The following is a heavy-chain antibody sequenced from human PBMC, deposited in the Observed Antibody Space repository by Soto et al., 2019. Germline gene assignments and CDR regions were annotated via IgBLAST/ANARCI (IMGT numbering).Heavy chain of an antibody. CDR1: GDSFNDYY. D-gene: IGHD5-12*01. CDR2: INPNGGVT. CDR3: ARGSGGATATLDYYYCYMDV. J-gene: IGHJ6*03. V-gene: IGHV1-2*04. Sequence: QVQLVQSGAEVRKPGASVTVSCRSSGDSFNDYYIHWVRQAPGQGFEWMGWINPNGGVTKYAQKFQSWGSMTRDASIRTVYMQRSRLRSAATAVYYCARGSGGATATLDYYYCYMDVWGTGTTVTVSS.